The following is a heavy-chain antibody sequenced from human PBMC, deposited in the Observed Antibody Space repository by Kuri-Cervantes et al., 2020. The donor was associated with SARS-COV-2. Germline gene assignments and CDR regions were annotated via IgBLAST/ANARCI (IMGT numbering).Heavy chain of an antibody. Sequence: SETLSLTCAVYGGSFSGYYWSWIRQPPGKGLEWIGEINHSGSTNYNPSLKSRVTISVDTSKNQFSLKLSSLTAADTGRYYCARQSSTLDWFDPWGQGTLVTVSS. CDR3: ARQSSTLDWFDP. V-gene: IGHV4-34*01. CDR2: INHSGST. CDR1: GGSFSGYY. D-gene: IGHD2-2*01. J-gene: IGHJ5*02.